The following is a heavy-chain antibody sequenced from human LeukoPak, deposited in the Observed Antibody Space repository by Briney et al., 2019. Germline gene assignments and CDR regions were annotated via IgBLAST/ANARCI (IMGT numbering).Heavy chain of an antibody. V-gene: IGHV3-21*01. CDR1: GFTFSSYS. D-gene: IGHD3-22*01. J-gene: IGHJ4*02. Sequence: GGSLRPSCAASGFTFSSYSMNWVRQAPGKGLEWVSSISSSSSYIYYADSVKGRFTISRDNAKNSLYLQMNSLRAEDTAVYYCASGWKSSGYYYFDYWGQGTLVTVSS. CDR3: ASGWKSSGYYYFDY. CDR2: ISSSSSYI.